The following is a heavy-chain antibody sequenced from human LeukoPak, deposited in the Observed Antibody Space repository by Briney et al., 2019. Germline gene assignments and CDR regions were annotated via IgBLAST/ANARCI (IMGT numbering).Heavy chain of an antibody. Sequence: AGGSLRLSCAASGFTFSNYAMSWVRQAPGKGLEWISAVSGSGDRTYYAGSVKGRFTISRDNSKNIVYLRMNSLRAEDTAVYFCARETGSAVGSTDFDYWGQGTLVTVSS. J-gene: IGHJ4*02. V-gene: IGHV3-23*01. CDR1: GFTFSNYA. CDR2: VSGSGDRT. D-gene: IGHD4-17*01. CDR3: ARETGSAVGSTDFDY.